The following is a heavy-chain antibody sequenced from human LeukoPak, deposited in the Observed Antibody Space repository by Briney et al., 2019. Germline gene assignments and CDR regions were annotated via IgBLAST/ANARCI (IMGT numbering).Heavy chain of an antibody. J-gene: IGHJ4*02. CDR3: ARLGSMTYYFDY. D-gene: IGHD2-8*01. V-gene: IGHV4-39*01. CDR2: IYYSGST. CDR1: GGSISSSSYY. Sequence: SETLSPTCTVSGGSISSSSYYWGWIRQPPGKGLEWIGSIYYSGSTYCNPSLKSRVTISVDTSKNQFSLKLSSVTAADTAVYYCARLGSMTYYFDYWGQGTLVTVSS.